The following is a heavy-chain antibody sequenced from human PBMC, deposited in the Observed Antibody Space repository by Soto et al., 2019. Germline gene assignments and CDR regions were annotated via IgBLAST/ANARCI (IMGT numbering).Heavy chain of an antibody. CDR3: SRGPSGDKVDY. CDR1: GGSISNVNDC. D-gene: IGHD7-27*01. Sequence: QVQLQESGPGLVKPSETLSLTCTVSGGSISNVNDCWSWIRQSPDKGLEWIGHIYDGGSTYNNPSPKSRITISGDTSQNQFSLKLSSVSVAAPAVYYGSRGPSGDKVDYWGQGILVTVSS. V-gene: IGHV4-30-4*01. J-gene: IGHJ4*02. CDR2: IYDGGST.